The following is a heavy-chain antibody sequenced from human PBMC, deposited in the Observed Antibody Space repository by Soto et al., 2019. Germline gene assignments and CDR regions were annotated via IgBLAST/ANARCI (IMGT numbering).Heavy chain of an antibody. Sequence: ASVKVSCKASGYTFTSYDINWVRQATGQGLEWMGWMNPNSGNTSYAQKFQGRVTMTRDTSTSTVYMELSSLRSEDTAVYYCARVQGPLGYYYGMDVWGQGTTVTVSS. CDR1: GYTFTSYD. J-gene: IGHJ6*02. V-gene: IGHV1-8*01. CDR2: MNPNSGNT. D-gene: IGHD7-27*01. CDR3: ARVQGPLGYYYGMDV.